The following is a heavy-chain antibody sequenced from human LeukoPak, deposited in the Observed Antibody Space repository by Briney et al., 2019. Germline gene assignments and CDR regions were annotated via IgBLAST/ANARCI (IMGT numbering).Heavy chain of an antibody. J-gene: IGHJ4*02. CDR3: ARAQIPITPPGGGTYFDY. CDR1: GGSISSSSYY. D-gene: IGHD3-10*01. Sequence: PSETLSLTCTVSGGSISSSSYYWGWIRQPPGKGLEWIGSIYYSGSTYYNPSLKSRVTISVDTSKNQFSLKLSSVTAADTAVYYCARAQIPITPPGGGTYFDYWGQGTLVTVSS. CDR2: IYYSGST. V-gene: IGHV4-39*07.